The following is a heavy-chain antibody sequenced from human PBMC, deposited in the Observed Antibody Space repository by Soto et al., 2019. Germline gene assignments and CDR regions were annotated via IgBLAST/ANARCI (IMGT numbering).Heavy chain of an antibody. CDR3: AKDRGSSGWVFDY. CDR2: ISYDGSNK. D-gene: IGHD6-19*01. V-gene: IGHV3-30*18. Sequence: QVQLVESGGGVVQPGRSLRLSCAASGFTFSSYGMHWVRQAPGKGPEWVAVISYDGSNKYYADSVKGRFTISRDNSKNTLYLQMNSLRAEDTAVYYCAKDRGSSGWVFDYWGQGTLVTVSS. CDR1: GFTFSSYG. J-gene: IGHJ4*02.